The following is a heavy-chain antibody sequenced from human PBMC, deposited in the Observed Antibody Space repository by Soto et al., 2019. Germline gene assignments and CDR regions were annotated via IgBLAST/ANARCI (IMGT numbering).Heavy chain of an antibody. J-gene: IGHJ5*02. V-gene: IGHV3-21*01. D-gene: IGHD6-13*01. CDR2: ISSSSSYI. CDR3: ASLAAAGKHNWFDP. Sequence: EVQLVESGGGLVKPGGSLRLSCAASGFTFSSYSMNWVRQAPGKGLEWVSSISSSSSYIYYADSVKGRFTISRDNAKNSLYLQMNSLRAEYTAVYYCASLAAAGKHNWFDPWGQGTLVTVSS. CDR1: GFTFSSYS.